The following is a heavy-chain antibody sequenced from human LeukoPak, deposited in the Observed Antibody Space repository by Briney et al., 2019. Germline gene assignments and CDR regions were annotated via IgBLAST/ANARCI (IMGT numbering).Heavy chain of an antibody. Sequence: SETLSLTCTVTGGFIRTSGYYWGWIRQPPGKGLEWIGSTYYSGSAYYNPSLKSRITISVDTSKNHFSLKLSSVTAADTAVYYCERDCPAYCNGGSCYYYYYMDGCGKGTTVTVSS. D-gene: IGHD2-15*01. CDR1: GGFIRTSGYY. V-gene: IGHV4-39*07. CDR2: TYYSGSA. CDR3: ERDCPAYCNGGSCYYYYYMDG. J-gene: IGHJ6*03.